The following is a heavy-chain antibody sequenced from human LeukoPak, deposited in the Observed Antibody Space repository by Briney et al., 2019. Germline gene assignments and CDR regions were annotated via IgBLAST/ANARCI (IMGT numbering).Heavy chain of an antibody. CDR1: GFTFSSYS. V-gene: IGHV3-48*01. J-gene: IGHJ5*02. CDR3: ARDRRLNIVVVPAAPTWFDP. Sequence: GGSLRLSCAASGFTFSSYSMNWVRQAPGKGLEWVSYISSSSSTIYYADSVKGRFTISRYNAKNSLYLQMNSLRAEDTAVYYCARDRRLNIVVVPAAPTWFDPWGQGTLVTVSS. D-gene: IGHD2-2*01. CDR2: ISSSSSTI.